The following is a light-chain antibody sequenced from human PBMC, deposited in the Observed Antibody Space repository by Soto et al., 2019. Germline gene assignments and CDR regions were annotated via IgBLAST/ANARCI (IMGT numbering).Light chain of an antibody. J-gene: IGKJ1*01. CDR3: LQGYNTFWT. CDR2: DAS. Sequence: DIQMTQSPSALSASEGDRVTITCRASQSIKTWLAWYQRKPGRAPNLLIYDASSLQSGVPSRFSGSGSGTEFTLTISSLRPEDSATYYCLQGYNTFWTFGQGTKVDIK. V-gene: IGKV1-5*01. CDR1: QSIKTW.